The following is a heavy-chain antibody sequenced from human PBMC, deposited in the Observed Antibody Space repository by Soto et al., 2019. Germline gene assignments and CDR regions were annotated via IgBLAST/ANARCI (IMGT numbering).Heavy chain of an antibody. D-gene: IGHD4-17*01. CDR3: ARDRADYARDWFDP. J-gene: IGHJ5*02. Sequence: QVQLVESGGGVVQPGRSLRLSCAASGFTFSSDGMHWVRQAPGKGLEWVAVIWYDGSNKYYADSVKGRFTISRDNCKNTLYLQMNSLRAEDTAVYYCARDRADYARDWFDPWGQGTLVTVSS. CDR1: GFTFSSDG. CDR2: IWYDGSNK. V-gene: IGHV3-33*01.